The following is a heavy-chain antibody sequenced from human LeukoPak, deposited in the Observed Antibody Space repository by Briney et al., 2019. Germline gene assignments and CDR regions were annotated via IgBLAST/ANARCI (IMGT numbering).Heavy chain of an antibody. D-gene: IGHD4-23*01. CDR1: GYTFTGYY. J-gene: IGHJ4*02. V-gene: IGHV1-2*02. CDR2: INPNSGGT. CDR3: ARDMNTVVNYYFDY. Sequence: GASVKVSCKASGYTFTGYYMHWVRQAPGQGLGWMGWINPNSGGTNYAQKFQGRVTMTRDTSISTAYMELSRLRSDDTAVYYCARDMNTVVNYYFDYWGQGTLVTVSS.